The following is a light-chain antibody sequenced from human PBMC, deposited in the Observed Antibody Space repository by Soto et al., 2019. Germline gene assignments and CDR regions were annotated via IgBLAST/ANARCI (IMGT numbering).Light chain of an antibody. Sequence: DIPVSQSPSSLSAFVGDRVNITCRASRSIGNFLNWYQQKPGTVPKVLIYSASSLQSGVPSRFSGSGFGTDFTLTISGLQFEDFAYYYCQQSYSFPTFGGGTRVEIK. V-gene: IGKV1-39*01. CDR3: QQSYSFPT. CDR2: SAS. J-gene: IGKJ4*01. CDR1: RSIGNF.